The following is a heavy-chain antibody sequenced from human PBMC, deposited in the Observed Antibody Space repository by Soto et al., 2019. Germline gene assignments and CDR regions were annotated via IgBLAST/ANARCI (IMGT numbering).Heavy chain of an antibody. Sequence: SETLSLTCAVYGGSFSGYYWSWIRQPPGKGLEWIGEINHSGSTNYNPSLKSRVTISVDTSKNQFSLKLSSVTAADTAVYYCAIARGYSYGLPYYYYGMDVWGQGTTVTVSS. CDR2: INHSGST. CDR3: AIARGYSYGLPYYYYGMDV. J-gene: IGHJ6*02. V-gene: IGHV4-34*01. CDR1: GGSFSGYY. D-gene: IGHD5-18*01.